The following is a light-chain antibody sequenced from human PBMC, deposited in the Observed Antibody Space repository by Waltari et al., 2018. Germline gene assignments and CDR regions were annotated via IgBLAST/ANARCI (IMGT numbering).Light chain of an antibody. J-gene: IGKJ1*01. CDR2: AAS. V-gene: IGKV1-8*01. Sequence: AIRMTQSPSSFSASTGDRVTITCRASQGISSYLAWYQQKPGKAPKLLIYAASTLQSGDPSRLSCSRSGTDFSLTISCLQSEDFATYYCQQYYSYQWTFGQGTKVEIK. CDR1: QGISSY. CDR3: QQYYSYQWT.